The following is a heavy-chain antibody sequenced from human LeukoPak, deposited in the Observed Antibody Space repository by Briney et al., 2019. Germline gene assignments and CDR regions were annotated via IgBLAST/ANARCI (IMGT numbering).Heavy chain of an antibody. Sequence: ASVKVSCKASGYMFNGYYMHWGRQAPGQGLEWMGWINPNSGGTNYAQKFQGRVAMTRDTSISTAYMDLSRLRSDDTAVYYCARVEEVTGTPVCYMDVWGKGTTVTVSS. D-gene: IGHD6-19*01. CDR1: GYMFNGYY. CDR2: INPNSGGT. V-gene: IGHV1-2*02. J-gene: IGHJ6*03. CDR3: ARVEEVTGTPVCYMDV.